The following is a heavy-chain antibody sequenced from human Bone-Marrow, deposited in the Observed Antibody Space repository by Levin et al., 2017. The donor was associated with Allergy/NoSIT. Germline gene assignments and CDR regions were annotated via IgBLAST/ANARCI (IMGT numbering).Heavy chain of an antibody. CDR3: AHRRGYYDSSGSYLTFDAFQS. J-gene: IGHJ3*02. Sequence: SGPTLVKPPETLTLTCTFSGFSLSTEKVAVGWIRQPPGKALEWLALIYWHDDKRYTPSLKSRLTVTKDSSKNQVGLTMTNMGPVDTATYFCAHRRGYYDSSGSYLTFDAFQSWGQGTMVTVSS. D-gene: IGHD3-22*01. V-gene: IGHV2-5*01. CDR1: GFSLSTEKVA. CDR2: IYWHDDK.